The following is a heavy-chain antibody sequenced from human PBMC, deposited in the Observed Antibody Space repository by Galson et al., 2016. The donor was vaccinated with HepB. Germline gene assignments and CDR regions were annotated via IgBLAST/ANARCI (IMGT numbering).Heavy chain of an antibody. V-gene: IGHV3-7*01. CDR1: GFTFSSYW. CDR3: AKKWSYGDYSYFDY. CDR2: IKEDGSEE. D-gene: IGHD4-17*01. J-gene: IGHJ4*02. Sequence: SLRLSCAASGFTFSSYWMSWVRPAPGKGLEWVANIKEDGSEEYYVDSVKGRFTISRANAKNSLYLQMNRLRAEDTAVYYCAKKWSYGDYSYFDYWGQGTLVTVSS.